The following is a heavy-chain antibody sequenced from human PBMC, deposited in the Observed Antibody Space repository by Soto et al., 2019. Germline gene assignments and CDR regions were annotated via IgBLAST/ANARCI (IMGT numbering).Heavy chain of an antibody. J-gene: IGHJ4*02. Sequence: SVKVSCKASGYTFNDYYIYWVRQAPGQGLEWMGGIIPIFGTANYAQKFQGRVTITADESTSTAYMELSSLRSEDTAVYYCARDIREYSSSQNLFDYWGQGTLVTVSS. CDR3: ARDIREYSSSQNLFDY. V-gene: IGHV1-69*13. D-gene: IGHD6-6*01. CDR2: IIPIFGTA. CDR1: GYTFNDYY.